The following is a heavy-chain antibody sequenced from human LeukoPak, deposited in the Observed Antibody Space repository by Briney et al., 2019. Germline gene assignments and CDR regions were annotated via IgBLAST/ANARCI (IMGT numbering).Heavy chain of an antibody. Sequence: PGGSLRLSCAASGFTFSSYWMSWVRQPPGMGLEWIGSIYYSGITYYSPSLKSRVTISKDTSKNQFSLNLSSVTATDTAVYYCARGENVAAAGIEFWGQGTLVTVSS. CDR2: IYYSGIT. CDR3: ARGENVAAAGIEF. V-gene: IGHV4-39*01. D-gene: IGHD6-13*01. J-gene: IGHJ4*02. CDR1: GFTFSSYW.